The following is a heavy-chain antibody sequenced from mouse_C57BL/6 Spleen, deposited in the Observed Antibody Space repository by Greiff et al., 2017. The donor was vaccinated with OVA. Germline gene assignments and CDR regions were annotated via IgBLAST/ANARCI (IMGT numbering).Heavy chain of an antibody. CDR3: ARRGVYYYGSSYSYYAMDY. J-gene: IGHJ4*01. V-gene: IGHV1-82*01. Sequence: QVQLQQSGPELVKPGASVKISCKASGYAFSSSWMNWVKQRPGKGLEWIGRIYPGDGDTNYNGKFKGKATLTADKSSSTAYMQLSSLTSEDSAVYFCARRGVYYYGSSYSYYAMDYWGQGTSVTVSS. CDR2: IYPGDGDT. D-gene: IGHD1-1*01. CDR1: GYAFSSSW.